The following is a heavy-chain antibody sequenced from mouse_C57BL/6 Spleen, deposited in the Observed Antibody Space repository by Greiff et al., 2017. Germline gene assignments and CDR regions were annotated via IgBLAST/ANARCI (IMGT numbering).Heavy chain of an antibody. CDR3: TTLTTVVAKEWD. V-gene: IGHV1-15*01. Sequence: QVQLQQSGAELVRPGASVTLSCKASGYTFTDYEMHWVKQTPVHGLEWIGALDPETGGTAYNQKFKGKAILTADKSSSTAYMELRSLTSEDSAVYYCTTLTTVVAKEWDWGQGTTLTVSS. D-gene: IGHD1-1*01. J-gene: IGHJ2*01. CDR1: GYTFTDYE. CDR2: LDPETGGT.